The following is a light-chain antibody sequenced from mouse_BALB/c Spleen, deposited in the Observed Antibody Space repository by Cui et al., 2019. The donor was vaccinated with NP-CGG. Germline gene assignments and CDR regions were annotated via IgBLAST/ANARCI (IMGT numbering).Light chain of an antibody. CDR1: TGAVTTSNY. CDR2: GTN. J-gene: IGLJ1*01. V-gene: IGLV1*01. Sequence: QAVVNQESALTTSPGETVTLTCRSSTGAVTTSNYANWVQEKPDHLFTGLIGGTNNRAPGVPARFSGSLIGDKSALTITGAQTEDETINFCALCYNNHWVFGGGTKLTVL. CDR3: ALCYNNHWV.